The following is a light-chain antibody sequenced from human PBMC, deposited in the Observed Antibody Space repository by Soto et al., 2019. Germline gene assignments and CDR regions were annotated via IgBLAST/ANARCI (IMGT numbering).Light chain of an antibody. V-gene: IGKV1-33*01. Sequence: IQMTQSPSSRSASVGDRVTITCQASQNINNYLNWYQQKPGRAPKLLIYDASNLEAGVPSRCRGSGSGTDFTFTISRMQPEDIATYYCNPYENLPTFAQGTRLEV. J-gene: IGKJ5*01. CDR1: QNINNY. CDR3: NPYENLPT. CDR2: DAS.